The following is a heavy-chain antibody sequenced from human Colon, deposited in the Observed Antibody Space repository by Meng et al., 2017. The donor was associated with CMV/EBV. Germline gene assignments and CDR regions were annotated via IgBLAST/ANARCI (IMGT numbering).Heavy chain of an antibody. D-gene: IGHD5-24*01. CDR3: ARMALHWYFDL. J-gene: IGHJ2*01. CDR2: IYYTGND. Sequence: QVQPQEPGPGLVKPSGTLSLTCTVSGDSISGRSYYWGWIRQPPGKGLEWIASIYYTGNDYHNPSLKSRVTISIDTSNNQFSLRLTSVTAADTAVYYCARMALHWYFDLWGRGTLVTVSS. V-gene: IGHV4-39*07. CDR1: GDSISGRSYY.